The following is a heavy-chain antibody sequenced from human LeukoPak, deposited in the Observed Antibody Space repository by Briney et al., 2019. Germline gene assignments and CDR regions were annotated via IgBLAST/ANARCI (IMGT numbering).Heavy chain of an antibody. CDR2: INHSGST. V-gene: IGHV4-34*01. CDR3: ARGSRWAIYFDY. D-gene: IGHD1-26*01. Sequence: SETLSLTCAVYGGSFSGYYWSWIRQPPGKGLEWIGEINHSGSTYYNPSLKSRVTISVDTSKDQFSLKLSSVTAADTAVYYCARGSRWAIYFDYWGQGTLVTVSS. J-gene: IGHJ4*02. CDR1: GGSFSGYY.